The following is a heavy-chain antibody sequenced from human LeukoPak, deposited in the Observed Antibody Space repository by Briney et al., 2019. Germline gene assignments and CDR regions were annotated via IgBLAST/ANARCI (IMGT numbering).Heavy chain of an antibody. CDR1: GGSISSGSYY. CDR3: ARDTTGSSLDY. D-gene: IGHD1-26*01. V-gene: IGHV4-61*02. Sequence: SETLSLTCTVSGGSISSGSYYWSWIRQPAGKGLEWIGRIYTSGSTNYNPSLKSRVTISVDTSKNQFSLKLSSVTAADTAVYYCARDTTGSSLDYWGQGTLVTVSS. CDR2: IYTSGST. J-gene: IGHJ4*02.